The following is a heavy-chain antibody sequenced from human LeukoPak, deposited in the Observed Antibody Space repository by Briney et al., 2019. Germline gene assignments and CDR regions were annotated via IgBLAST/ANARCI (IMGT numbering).Heavy chain of an antibody. D-gene: IGHD1-1*01. CDR3: ARDGIGTPTSYYYYYYGMDV. J-gene: IGHJ6*04. CDR1: RFTFSSYS. V-gene: IGHV3-48*04. CDR2: ISSSGSTI. Sequence: PGGSLRLSCVASRFTFSSYSMNWVRQAPGKGLEWVSYISSSGSTIYYADSVKGRFTISRDNAKNSLYLQMNSLRAEDTAVYYCARDGIGTPTSYYYYYYGMDVWGKGTTVTVSS.